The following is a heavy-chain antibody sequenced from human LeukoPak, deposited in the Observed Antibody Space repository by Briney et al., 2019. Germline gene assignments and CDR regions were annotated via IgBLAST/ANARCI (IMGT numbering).Heavy chain of an antibody. D-gene: IGHD2/OR15-2a*01. CDR1: GFTFSTSW. J-gene: IGHJ4*02. CDR2: IRQDGSSN. Sequence: GGSLRLSCAASGFTFSTSWMTWVRQAPGKGLEGGTNIRQDGSSNDYVDSVKGRFTISRDNAKNSLYLQMHSLRVENTAVYYCARDVSYFDSWGQGALVTVSS. V-gene: IGHV3-7*01. CDR3: ARDVSYFDS.